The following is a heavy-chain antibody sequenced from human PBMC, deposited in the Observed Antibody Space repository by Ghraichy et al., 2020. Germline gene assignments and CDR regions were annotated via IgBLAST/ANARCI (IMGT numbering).Heavy chain of an antibody. CDR1: GGSISSYY. D-gene: IGHD3-22*01. Sequence: SETLSLTCTVSGGSISSYYWSWIRQPAGKGLEWIGRIYTSGSTNYNPSLKSRVTMSVDTSKNQVSLKLSSVTAADTAVYYCARDSSRGSYYASSGGADYWGQGTLVTVSS. V-gene: IGHV4-4*07. CDR3: ARDSSRGSYYASSGGADY. J-gene: IGHJ4*02. CDR2: IYTSGST.